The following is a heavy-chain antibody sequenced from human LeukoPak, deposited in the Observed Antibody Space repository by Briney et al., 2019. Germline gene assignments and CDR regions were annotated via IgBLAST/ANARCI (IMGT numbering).Heavy chain of an antibody. D-gene: IGHD2/OR15-2a*01. J-gene: IGHJ4*02. CDR3: ARNPQYSAANV. CDR2: FYFSGST. Sequence: SETLSLTCTVSGDSISRYYWSWIRQSPGKGLQWIGYFYFSGSTNYNPSLKGRVIISVDRSKSQVSLNLSSVTAADTAVYYCARNPQYSAANVWGQGTLVIVSS. V-gene: IGHV4-59*01. CDR1: GDSISRYY.